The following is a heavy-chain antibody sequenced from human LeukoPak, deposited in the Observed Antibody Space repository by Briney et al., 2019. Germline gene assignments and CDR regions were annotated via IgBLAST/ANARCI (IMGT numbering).Heavy chain of an antibody. Sequence: PGGSLRLSCAASGFTFSSYWMHWVRQAPGKGLVWVSRIRSDGSAPGYADSVKGRFTISRDNAKNTLYLQMSSLRAEDTAVYYCTRGRAGYYFDYWGQGTLVTVSS. J-gene: IGHJ4*02. V-gene: IGHV3-74*01. CDR2: IRSDGSAP. CDR1: GFTFSSYW. CDR3: TRGRAGYYFDY.